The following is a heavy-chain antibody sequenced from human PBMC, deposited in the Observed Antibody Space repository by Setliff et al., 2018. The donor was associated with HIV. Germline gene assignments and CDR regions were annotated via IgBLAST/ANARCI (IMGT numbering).Heavy chain of an antibody. CDR3: ARHRDPPGSRWIYYYYYMDL. D-gene: IGHD6-13*01. J-gene: IGHJ6*03. Sequence: SETLSLTCAVYGASISDSNSYWGWIRQPPGKRLEWLGSIYKSGNTSYNPSLSSRLTISVDTSKSHVTQRLSSVTAADTGVYYCARHRDPPGSRWIYYYYYMDLWGEGTTVTVSS. CDR2: IYKSGNT. V-gene: IGHV4-39*01. CDR1: GASISDSNSY.